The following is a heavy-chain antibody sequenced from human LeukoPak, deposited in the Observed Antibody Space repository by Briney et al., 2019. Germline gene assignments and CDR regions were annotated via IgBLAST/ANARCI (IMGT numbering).Heavy chain of an antibody. CDR3: ARGMGAYGDYVPFDY. V-gene: IGHV4-39*07. Sequence: SETLSLTCTVSGGSISSSSYYWGWIRQPPGKGLEWIGSIYYSGSTYYNPSLKSRVTISVDTSKNQFSLKLSSVTAADTAVYYCARGMGAYGDYVPFDYWGQGTLVTVSS. D-gene: IGHD4-17*01. CDR2: IYYSGST. CDR1: GGSISSSSYY. J-gene: IGHJ4*02.